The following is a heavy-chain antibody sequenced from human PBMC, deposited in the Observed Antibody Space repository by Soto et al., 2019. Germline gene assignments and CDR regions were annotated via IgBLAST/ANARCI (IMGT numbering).Heavy chain of an antibody. J-gene: IGHJ4*02. Sequence: QVQLVQSGAEVRKPGASVKVSCKASGYTFTDYFIHWVRQAPGQGLEWMGWINPNNGDTNYAHKFQGVVSITRDASVSTAYMDLSSLNSDDTAVYYCARAVPLVGITGTDFDYWGQGTLVTVSS. V-gene: IGHV1-2*02. CDR3: ARAVPLVGITGTDFDY. CDR2: INPNNGDT. CDR1: GYTFTDYF. D-gene: IGHD1-7*01.